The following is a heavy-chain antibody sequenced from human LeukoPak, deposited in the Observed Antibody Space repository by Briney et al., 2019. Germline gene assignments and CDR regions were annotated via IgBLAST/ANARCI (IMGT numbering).Heavy chain of an antibody. Sequence: GGSLRLSCAASGFTFSSYSMNWVRQAPGKGLEWVSSISSSSSCIYYADSVKGRFTISRDNAKNSLYLQMNSLRAEDTAVYYCARDRDSSSSIDYWGQGTLVTVSS. J-gene: IGHJ4*02. CDR3: ARDRDSSSSIDY. CDR1: GFTFSSYS. CDR2: ISSSSSCI. D-gene: IGHD6-6*01. V-gene: IGHV3-21*01.